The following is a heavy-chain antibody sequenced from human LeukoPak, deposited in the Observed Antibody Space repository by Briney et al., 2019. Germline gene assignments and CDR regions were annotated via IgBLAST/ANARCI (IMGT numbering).Heavy chain of an antibody. V-gene: IGHV1-18*01. CDR2: ISAYNGNT. D-gene: IGHD2-15*01. Sequence: ASVKVSCKASGYTFTSYGISWVRQAPGQGLEWMGWISAYNGNTNYAQKLQGRVTMTTDTSTSTAYMELRSLRSDDTAVYYCARGPIRPRDIVVVVAATMEYYLDYWGQGTLVTVSS. J-gene: IGHJ4*02. CDR3: ARGPIRPRDIVVVVAATMEYYLDY. CDR1: GYTFTSYG.